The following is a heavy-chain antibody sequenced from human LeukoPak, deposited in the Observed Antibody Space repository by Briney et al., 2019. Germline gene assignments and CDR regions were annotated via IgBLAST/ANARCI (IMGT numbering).Heavy chain of an antibody. CDR1: GYIFTAHY. J-gene: IGHJ4*02. Sequence: ASVKVSCKASGYIFTAHYLHWVRQAPGLGLEWMGWINPNNGGTMYAQKFQGRLTMTLDTSISTLYMELSSLTSDDTAVYYCARDDRATHDYWGQGTLVTVSS. V-gene: IGHV1-2*02. CDR3: ARDDRATHDY. CDR2: INPNNGGT.